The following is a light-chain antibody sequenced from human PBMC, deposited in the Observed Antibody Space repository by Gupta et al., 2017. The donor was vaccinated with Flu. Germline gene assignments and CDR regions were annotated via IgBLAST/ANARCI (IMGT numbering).Light chain of an antibody. CDR3: QAWDSSSGV. CDR2: QDS. V-gene: IGLV3-1*01. Sequence: SPGQTASITCSGDKLGDKYACWYQQKPGQSPVLVSYQDSKRPSGIPERFSGSNSGNTATLTISGTQAMDEADYYCQAWDSSSGVFGGGTKLTVL. J-gene: IGLJ3*02. CDR1: KLGDKY.